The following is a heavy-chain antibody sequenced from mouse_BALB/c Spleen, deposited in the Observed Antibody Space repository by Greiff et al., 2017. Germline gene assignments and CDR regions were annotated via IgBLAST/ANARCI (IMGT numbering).Heavy chain of an antibody. V-gene: IGHV1S56*01. CDR1: GYTFTSYD. D-gene: IGHD3-3*01. CDR2: IYPGDGST. CDR3: ARGSGDYCFDY. Sequence: QVQLQQSGAELVKPGALVKISCKASGYTFTSYDINWVKQRPGQGLEWIGWIYPGDGSTKYNEKFKGKATLTADTSSSTAYIQLSSLTSENSAVYFCARGSGDYCFDYWGQGTTLTVSS. J-gene: IGHJ2*01.